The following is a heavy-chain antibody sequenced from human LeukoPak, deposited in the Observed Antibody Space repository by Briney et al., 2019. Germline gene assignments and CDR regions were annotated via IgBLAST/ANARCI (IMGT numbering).Heavy chain of an antibody. CDR3: ARTFLRLAELSPEMDFDY. D-gene: IGHD3-16*02. CDR2: IYYSGST. Sequence: SETLSLTCTVSGGSISSGDYYWSWIRQPPGKGLEWIGYIYYSGSTYYNPSLKSRVTISVDTSKNQFSLKLSSVTAADTAVYYCARTFLRLAELSPEMDFDYWGQGTLVTVSS. CDR1: GGSISSGDYY. V-gene: IGHV4-30-4*01. J-gene: IGHJ4*02.